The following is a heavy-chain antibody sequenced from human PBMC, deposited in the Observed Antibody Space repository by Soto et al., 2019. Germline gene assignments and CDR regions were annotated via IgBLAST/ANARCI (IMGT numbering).Heavy chain of an antibody. CDR3: ARDTAMALPDA. D-gene: IGHD5-18*01. V-gene: IGHV1-18*01. Sequence: QVQLVQSGAEVKKPGASVKVSCKASGYTYTSYAISWVRQAPGQGLEWMGWISAYNGNTKYAQKLQGRVTLTTDTSTSTAYMELRSLRSDDAAVYYCARDTAMALPDAWGQGTLVTVSS. J-gene: IGHJ4*02. CDR1: GYTYTSYA. CDR2: ISAYNGNT.